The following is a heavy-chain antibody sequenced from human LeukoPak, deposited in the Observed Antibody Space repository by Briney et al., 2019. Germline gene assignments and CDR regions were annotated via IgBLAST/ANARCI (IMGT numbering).Heavy chain of an antibody. D-gene: IGHD4-17*01. CDR2: IRYDGSNK. V-gene: IGHV3-30*02. Sequence: GGSLRLSCAASGFTFSSYGMHWVRQAPGKGLEWVAFIRYDGSNKYYADSVKGRFTISRDNAKNSLYLQMNSLRAEDTAVYYCARLMTTVTTTRWDNWFDPWGQGTLVTVSS. J-gene: IGHJ5*02. CDR1: GFTFSSYG. CDR3: ARLMTTVTTTRWDNWFDP.